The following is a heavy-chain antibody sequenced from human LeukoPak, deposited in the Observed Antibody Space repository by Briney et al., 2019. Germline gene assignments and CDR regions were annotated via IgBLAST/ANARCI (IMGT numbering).Heavy chain of an antibody. D-gene: IGHD4-11*01. J-gene: IGHJ4*02. CDR2: IYHTGGT. Sequence: SETLSLTCSVSGVSITSSSYYWGWIRQPPEKGLEWIGSIYHTGGTFYSPSLKSRVTISVDTSKNQFSLKLSSVTAADTAVYYCVRHGGTRITLIEVCYFDSWGQGTLVTVSS. CDR3: VRHGGTRITLIEVCYFDS. V-gene: IGHV4-39*01. CDR1: GVSITSSSYY.